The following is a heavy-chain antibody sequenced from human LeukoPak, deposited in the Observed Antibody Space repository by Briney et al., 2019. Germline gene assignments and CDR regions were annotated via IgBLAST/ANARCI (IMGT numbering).Heavy chain of an antibody. J-gene: IGHJ4*02. CDR3: ARDANLKYFDY. Sequence: GESLKISCKVSGYTFSSYWIGWVRQMPGKGLEWMGIIYPGDSDTRYSPSFQGHVTISADKSISTAYLQWSSLKASDTAMYYCARDANLKYFDYWGQGTLVTVSS. V-gene: IGHV5-51*01. CDR1: GYTFSSYW. CDR2: IYPGDSDT.